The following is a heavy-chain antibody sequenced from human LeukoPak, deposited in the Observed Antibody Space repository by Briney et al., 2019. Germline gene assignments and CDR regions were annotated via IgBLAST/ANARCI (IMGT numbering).Heavy chain of an antibody. CDR3: TSSSGSGTTKFDY. CDR1: GGSISSSNW. J-gene: IGHJ4*02. Sequence: SETLSLTCAVSGGSISSSNWWSWVRQPPGKGLEWIGEIYHSGSTNYNPSLKSRVTISVDKSKNQFSLKLSSVTAADTAVYYCTSSSGSGTTKFDYWGQGTLVTVSS. V-gene: IGHV4-4*02. D-gene: IGHD3-10*01. CDR2: IYHSGST.